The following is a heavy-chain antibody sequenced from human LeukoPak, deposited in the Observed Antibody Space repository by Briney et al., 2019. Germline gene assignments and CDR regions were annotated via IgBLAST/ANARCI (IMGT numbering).Heavy chain of an antibody. CDR1: GGTFSSYA. Sequence: GASVKVSCKASGGTFSSYAISWVRQAPGQGLEWMGRIIPIFGTANYAQKFQGRVTITTDESTSTAYMELSSLRSEDTAVYYCASGDDCGGDCYSSAFDIWGQGTMVTVSS. D-gene: IGHD2-21*01. V-gene: IGHV1-69*05. J-gene: IGHJ3*02. CDR3: ASGDDCGGDCYSSAFDI. CDR2: IIPIFGTA.